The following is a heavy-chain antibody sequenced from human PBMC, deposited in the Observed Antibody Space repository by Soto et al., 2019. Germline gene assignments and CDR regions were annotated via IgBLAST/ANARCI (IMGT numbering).Heavy chain of an antibody. D-gene: IGHD2-15*01. CDR2: ISYDGSNK. V-gene: IGHV3-30-3*01. CDR1: GFTFSSYA. Sequence: PGGSLRLSCAASGFTFSSYAMHWVRQAPGKGLEWVAVISYDGSNKYYADSVKGRFTISRDNSKNTLYLQMNSLRAEDTAVYYCARDHMVVAAAQYHYGMDVWGQGTTVTVSS. CDR3: ARDHMVVAAAQYHYGMDV. J-gene: IGHJ6*02.